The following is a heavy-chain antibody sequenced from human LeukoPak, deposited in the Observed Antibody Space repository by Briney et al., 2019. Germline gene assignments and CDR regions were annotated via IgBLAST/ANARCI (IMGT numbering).Heavy chain of an antibody. CDR2: IVVGSGNT. D-gene: IGHD5-12*01. V-gene: IGHV1-58*02. J-gene: IGHJ4*02. Sequence: SVKVSCKASGFTFTSSAMQWVRQARGQRLEWIGWIVVGSGNTNYAQKFQERVAITRDMSTSTAYMELSSLRSEDAAVYYCAADVLSDIVATGLDYWGQGTLVTVSS. CDR3: AADVLSDIVATGLDY. CDR1: GFTFTSSA.